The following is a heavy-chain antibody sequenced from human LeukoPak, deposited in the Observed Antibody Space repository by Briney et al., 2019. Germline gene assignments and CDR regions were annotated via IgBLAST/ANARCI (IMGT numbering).Heavy chain of an antibody. J-gene: IGHJ4*02. V-gene: IGHV4-4*07. CDR1: GGSISSYY. CDR3: ARGRDIVATTPPVFDH. Sequence: SETLSLTCTVSGGSISSYYWSWIRQPAGKGLEWIGRIYTSGSTNYNPSLKSRVTMSVDTSKNQFSLKLSSVTAADTAVYYCARGRDIVATTPPVFDHWGQGTLVTVSS. CDR2: IYTSGST. D-gene: IGHD5-12*01.